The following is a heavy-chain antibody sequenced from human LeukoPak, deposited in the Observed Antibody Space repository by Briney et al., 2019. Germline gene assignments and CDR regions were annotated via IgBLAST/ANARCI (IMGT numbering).Heavy chain of an antibody. CDR1: GFTFSGYG. D-gene: IGHD3-16*02. CDR2: IRYDGSNK. V-gene: IGHV3-30*02. Sequence: GGSLRLSCAASGFTFSGYGMHWVRQAPGKGLEWVAFIRYDGSNKYYADSVKGRFTISRDNSKNTLYLQMNSLRAEDTAVYYCAKGFRLRLGELSSPYFDYWGQGTLVTVSS. CDR3: AKGFRLRLGELSSPYFDY. J-gene: IGHJ4*02.